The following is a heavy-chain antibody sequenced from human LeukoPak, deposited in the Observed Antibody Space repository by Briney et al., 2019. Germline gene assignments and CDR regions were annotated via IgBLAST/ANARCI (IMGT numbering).Heavy chain of an antibody. CDR1: GYTLTELS. D-gene: IGHD1-1*01. CDR3: ATDRAGTGAFDI. Sequence: ASVKVSCKVSGYTLTELSMHWVRQAPGKGLEWMGGFDPEDGETIYAQKFQGRVTMTEDTSTDTAYMELSSLRSEDTAVYYCATDRAGTGAFDIWGQGTMVTVSS. V-gene: IGHV1-24*01. CDR2: FDPEDGET. J-gene: IGHJ3*02.